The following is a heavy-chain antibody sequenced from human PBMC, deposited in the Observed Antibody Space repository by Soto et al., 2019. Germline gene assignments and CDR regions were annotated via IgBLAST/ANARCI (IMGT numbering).Heavy chain of an antibody. Sequence: HPGGSLRLSCAASGFTFSSYAMHWVRQAPGKGLEWVAVISYDGSNKYYADSVKGRFTISRDNSKNTLYLQMNSLRAEDTAVYYCARDLLVLRYFDFTSYYCGMDVWGQGTTVTVSS. CDR1: GFTFSSYA. D-gene: IGHD3-9*01. V-gene: IGHV3-30-3*01. CDR3: ARDLLVLRYFDFTSYYCGMDV. J-gene: IGHJ6*02. CDR2: ISYDGSNK.